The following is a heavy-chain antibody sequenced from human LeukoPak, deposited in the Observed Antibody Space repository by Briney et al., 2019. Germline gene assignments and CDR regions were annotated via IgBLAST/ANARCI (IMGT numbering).Heavy chain of an antibody. V-gene: IGHV4-59*01. CDR3: ARGQTSGSEPFDY. CDR1: GGSISSYY. Sequence: SETLSLTCTVSGGSISSYYWSWIRQPPGKGLEWIGYIYYSGSTNYNPSLKSRVTISVDTSKIQFSLKLSSVTAADTAVYYCARGQTSGSEPFDYWGQGTLVTVSS. D-gene: IGHD5-12*01. CDR2: IYYSGST. J-gene: IGHJ4*02.